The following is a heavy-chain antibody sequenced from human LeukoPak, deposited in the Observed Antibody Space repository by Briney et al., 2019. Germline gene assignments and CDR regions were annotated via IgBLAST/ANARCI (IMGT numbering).Heavy chain of an antibody. CDR2: IIPILGTA. CDR1: GGTFSSYA. J-gene: IGHJ5*02. D-gene: IGHD6-13*01. V-gene: IGHV1-69*06. Sequence: SVKVSCKASGGTFSSYAISWVRQAPGQRLEWMGGIIPILGTANYAQKFQGRVTITAATSTSTAYMELSSLRSEDTTVYYCARAADSSSYEIGVNWVDPCGQGSLVTVSS. CDR3: ARAADSSSYEIGVNWVDP.